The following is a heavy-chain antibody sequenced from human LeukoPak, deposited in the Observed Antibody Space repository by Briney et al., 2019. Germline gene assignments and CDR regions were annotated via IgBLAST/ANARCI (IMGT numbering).Heavy chain of an antibody. CDR3: ARDPSLGSYFDY. CDR1: GGSISSPY. J-gene: IGHJ4*02. V-gene: IGHV4-4*07. D-gene: IGHD7-27*01. CDR2: MYTSGST. Sequence: SETLSLTCTVSGGSISSPYWNWIRQPAGKGLEWIGRMYTSGSTNYNPSPKSRVTMSLDTSKNQFSLKLSSMTAADTAVYFCARDPSLGSYFDYWGQGTLVTVSS.